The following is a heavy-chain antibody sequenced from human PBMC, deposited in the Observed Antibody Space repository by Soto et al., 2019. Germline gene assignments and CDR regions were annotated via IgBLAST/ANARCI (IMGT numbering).Heavy chain of an antibody. J-gene: IGHJ4*02. CDR3: ARGIFGSGTANDY. CDR1: GFTFTGSW. V-gene: IGHV3-74*01. Sequence: EVQLVESGGGLVQPGGSLRLSCAASGFTFTGSWMHWLRQAPGKGMVLVSRINGDGSGTSYADFVKGGIIISRDEAKNTMFLQMNGLRAEDTAVYYCARGIFGSGTANDYWGQGSLVTVSS. D-gene: IGHD3-10*01. CDR2: INGDGSGT.